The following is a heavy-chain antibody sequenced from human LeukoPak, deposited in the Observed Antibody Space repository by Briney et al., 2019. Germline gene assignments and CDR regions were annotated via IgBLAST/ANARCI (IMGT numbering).Heavy chain of an antibody. CDR1: GFTFSNAW. J-gene: IGHJ4*02. D-gene: IGHD4-23*01. CDR3: ARNPTVLNPSDH. Sequence: GGSLRLSCAASGFTFSNAWMSWVRQVPGKGLEWVSGINWDGGSTGYADSVKGRFTISRDNAKSSLYLQMNSLRAEDTALYYCARNPTVLNPSDHWGQGTVVIVSS. V-gene: IGHV3-20*04. CDR2: INWDGGST.